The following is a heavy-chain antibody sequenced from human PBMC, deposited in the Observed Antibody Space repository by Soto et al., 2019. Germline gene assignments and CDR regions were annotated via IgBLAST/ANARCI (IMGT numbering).Heavy chain of an antibody. D-gene: IGHD6-13*01. J-gene: IGHJ4*02. V-gene: IGHV1-3*01. Sequence: QVQLVQSGAEVKKPGASVKVSCKASGYTFTSYAMHWVRQAPGQRLEWMGWINAGNGNTKYSQKFQGRVTITRDTSASTAYMELSSLRSEDTAVYYWAREDSSSWLFDYWGQGTLVTVSS. CDR2: INAGNGNT. CDR1: GYTFTSYA. CDR3: AREDSSSWLFDY.